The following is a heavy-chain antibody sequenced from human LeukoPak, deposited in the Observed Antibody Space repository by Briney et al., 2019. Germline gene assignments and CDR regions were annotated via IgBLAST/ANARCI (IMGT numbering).Heavy chain of an antibody. D-gene: IGHD5-24*01. V-gene: IGHV1-46*01. CDR3: ASSRDGYNSWFDP. CDR1: GYTFTSYY. CDR2: ISPSGGST. J-gene: IGHJ5*02. Sequence: ASVKVSCKASGYTFTSYYMHWVRQAPGQGLEWMGIISPSGGSTSYAQKFQGRVTMTRDMSTSTVYMELSSLRSEDTAVYYCASSRDGYNSWFDPWGQGTLVTVSS.